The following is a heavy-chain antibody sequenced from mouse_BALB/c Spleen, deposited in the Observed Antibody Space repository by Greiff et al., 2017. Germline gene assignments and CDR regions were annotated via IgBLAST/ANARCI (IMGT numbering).Heavy chain of an antibody. CDR2: ISSGGST. V-gene: IGHV5-6-5*01. Sequence: EVMLVESGGGLVKPGGSLKLSCAASGFTFSSYAMSWVRQTPEKRLEWVASISSGGSTYYPDSVKGRFTISRDNARNILYLQMSSLRSEDTAMYYCARGESPYYNGSSRWYFDVWGAGTTVTVSS. CDR3: ARGESPYYNGSSRWYFDV. D-gene: IGHD1-1*01. CDR1: GFTFSSYA. J-gene: IGHJ1*01.